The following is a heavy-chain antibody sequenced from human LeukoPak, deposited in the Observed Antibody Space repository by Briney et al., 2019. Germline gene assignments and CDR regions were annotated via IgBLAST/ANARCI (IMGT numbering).Heavy chain of an antibody. Sequence: GGSLRLSCAASGFTFSSYSMNWVRQAPGKGLEWVSYISSSSSTIYYADSVKGRFTISRDNAKNSLYLQMNSLRAEDTAVYYCARRDYGDGSEGFYYYYYMDVWGKGTTVTVSS. CDR2: ISSSSSTI. J-gene: IGHJ6*03. CDR1: GFTFSSYS. CDR3: ARRDYGDGSEGFYYYYYMDV. D-gene: IGHD4-17*01. V-gene: IGHV3-48*04.